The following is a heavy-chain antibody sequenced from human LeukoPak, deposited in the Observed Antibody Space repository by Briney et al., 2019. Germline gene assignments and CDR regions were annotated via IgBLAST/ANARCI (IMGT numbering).Heavy chain of an antibody. J-gene: IGHJ4*02. CDR2: IYYSGNT. D-gene: IGHD3/OR15-3a*01. Sequence: SINYMTWVRQAPGKGLEWIGSIYYSGNTYYNASLKSQVSISIDTSKNQFSLRLTSVTAADTAVYYCARQTGSGLFILPGGQGTLVTVSS. V-gene: IGHV4-39*01. CDR3: ARQTGSGLFILP. CDR1: SINY.